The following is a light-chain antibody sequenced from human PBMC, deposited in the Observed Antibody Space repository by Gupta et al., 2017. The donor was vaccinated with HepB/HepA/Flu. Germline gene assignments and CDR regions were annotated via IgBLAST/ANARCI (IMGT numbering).Light chain of an antibody. V-gene: IGKV1-39*01. J-gene: IGKJ5*01. CDR1: QTISSY. Sequence: DIQMTQSPSSLSASVGDRVTITCRASQTISSYLNWYQQKPGKAPNLLIHSASTLQSGVPSRFSGSGSGTDFTLTISSLQPEDFATYYCQHTDNSPPFTFGQGTRLDIK. CDR2: SAS. CDR3: QHTDNSPPFT.